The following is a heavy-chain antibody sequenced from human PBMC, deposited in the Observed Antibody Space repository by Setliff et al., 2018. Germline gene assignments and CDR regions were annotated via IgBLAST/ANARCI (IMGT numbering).Heavy chain of an antibody. V-gene: IGHV1-18*01. CDR1: GYTFSNYG. J-gene: IGHJ4*02. Sequence: GASVKVSCKASGYTFSNYGLSWVRQAPGQGPEWMGWINNYSFKTTYPQKFPDRVTMTTDTSATTAYMELKNLRSDDTAVYYCARINFYVSSGYYYAPDFWGQGTLVTVSS. CDR2: INNYSFKT. CDR3: ARINFYVSSGYYYAPDF. D-gene: IGHD3-22*01.